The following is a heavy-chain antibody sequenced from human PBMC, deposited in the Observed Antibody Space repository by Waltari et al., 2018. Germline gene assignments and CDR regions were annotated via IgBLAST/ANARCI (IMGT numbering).Heavy chain of an antibody. V-gene: IGHV4-59*01. CDR2: IYYSGST. CDR3: ARDGDYGILDY. J-gene: IGHJ4*02. Sequence: QVQLQESGPGLVQPSETLSLTCTVSGGPIRSYYWSWIRQPPGKGLEWIGYIYYSGSTNYNPALKSRVTISVDTSKNQFSLKLSSVTAADTAVYYCARDGDYGILDYWGQGTLVTVSS. D-gene: IGHD4-17*01. CDR1: GGPIRSYY.